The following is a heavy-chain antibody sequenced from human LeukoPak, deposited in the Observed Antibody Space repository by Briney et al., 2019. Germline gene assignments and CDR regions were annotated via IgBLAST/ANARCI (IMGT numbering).Heavy chain of an antibody. V-gene: IGHV4-38-2*02. D-gene: IGHD6-13*01. J-gene: IGHJ5*02. CDR2: IFHSGST. CDR1: GFSLTIGYF. CDR3: ARGRLGYSSSRGTAWFDP. Sequence: SETLSLTCTVSGFSLTIGYFWGWIRQPPGKGLEWIGSIFHSGSTNYNPSLKSRVTISVDTSKNQFSLKLSSVTAADTAVYYCARGRLGYSSSRGTAWFDPWGQGTLVTVSS.